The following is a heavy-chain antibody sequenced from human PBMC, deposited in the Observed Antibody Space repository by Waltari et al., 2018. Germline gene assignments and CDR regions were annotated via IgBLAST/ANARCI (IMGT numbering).Heavy chain of an antibody. J-gene: IGHJ5*02. Sequence: QVRLVQSGAEVKKPGASVKVSCKASGYTFTSYDINWVRQATGQGLEWVGWVNPNSGNPGYAQKFQDRVIMTSDTSMTTVYMELSSLTSDDTAVYYCARGAVPGKGANWFDPWGQGTLVIVSS. CDR2: VNPNSGNP. CDR3: ARGAVPGKGANWFDP. D-gene: IGHD2-2*01. V-gene: IGHV1-8*01. CDR1: GYTFTSYD.